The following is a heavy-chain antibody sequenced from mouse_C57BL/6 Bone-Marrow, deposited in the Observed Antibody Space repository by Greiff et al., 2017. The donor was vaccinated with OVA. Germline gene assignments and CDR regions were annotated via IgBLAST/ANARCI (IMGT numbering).Heavy chain of an antibody. CDR1: GYSITSGYY. V-gene: IGHV3-6*01. Sequence: ESGPGLKPSQSLSLTCSVTGYSITSGYYWNWIRQFPGNKLEWMGYISYDGSNNYNPSLKNRISITRDTSKNQFFLKLNSVTTEDTATYYCARRYYYAMDYWGQGTSVTVSS. J-gene: IGHJ4*01. CDR3: ARRYYYAMDY. CDR2: ISYDGSN.